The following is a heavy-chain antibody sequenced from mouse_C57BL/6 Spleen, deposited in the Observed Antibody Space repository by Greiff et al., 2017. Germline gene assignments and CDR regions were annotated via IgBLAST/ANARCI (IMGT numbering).Heavy chain of an antibody. J-gene: IGHJ4*01. CDR2: INPNNGGT. D-gene: IGHD1-1*01. V-gene: IGHV1-22*01. CDR1: GYTFTDYN. Sequence: VQLQQSGPELVKPGASVTMSCKASGYTFTDYNMHWVKQSHGKSLEWIGYINPNNGGTSYNQKFKGKATLTVNKSSSTAYMELRSLTSEDSAVYYCARGDGSSYYYYAMDYWGKGTSVTVSS. CDR3: ARGDGSSYYYYAMDY.